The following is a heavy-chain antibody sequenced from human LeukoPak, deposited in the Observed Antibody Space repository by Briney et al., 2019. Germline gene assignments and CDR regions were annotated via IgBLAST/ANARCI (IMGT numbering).Heavy chain of an antibody. D-gene: IGHD1-26*01. Sequence: SETLSLTCTVSGGSISSYYWSWIRQPPGKGLEWIGYIYYSGSTNYNPSLKSRVTISVDTSKNQFSLKLSSVTAADTAVYYCARREWEPTGAFDIWGQGTMVTVSS. J-gene: IGHJ3*02. CDR1: GGSISSYY. CDR3: ARREWEPTGAFDI. V-gene: IGHV4-59*01. CDR2: IYYSGST.